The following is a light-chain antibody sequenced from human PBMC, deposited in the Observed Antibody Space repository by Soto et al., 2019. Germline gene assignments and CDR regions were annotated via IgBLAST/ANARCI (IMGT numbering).Light chain of an antibody. Sequence: QSALTQPASVSGSPGQSITISCTGTSSDVGDYNYVSWYQQHPGKDPKLMIYEVSNRPSGVSNRFSGSKSGNTASLTISGLHAEDEADYYCSSYTSSNPWVFGGGTKLTVL. CDR3: SSYTSSNPWV. CDR1: SSDVGDYNY. CDR2: EVS. V-gene: IGLV2-14*01. J-gene: IGLJ3*02.